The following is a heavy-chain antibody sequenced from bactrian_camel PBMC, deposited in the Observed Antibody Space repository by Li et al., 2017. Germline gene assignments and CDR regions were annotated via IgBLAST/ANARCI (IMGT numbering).Heavy chain of an antibody. V-gene: IGHV3-2*01. CDR3: ATEDYSGGAIYKGDYTLTY. J-gene: IGHJ4*01. CDR2: SGSGLT. Sequence: VQLVESGGALVQPGGSLRLSCAASGFTFTNYYMSWIRQAPGKGLEWVSSSGSGLTYYVDSVKGRFTISQDNAKNTLYLQMNSLKPEDTAVYYCATEDYSGGAIYKGDYTLTYWGQGTQVTVS. D-gene: IGHD2*01. CDR1: GFTFTNYY.